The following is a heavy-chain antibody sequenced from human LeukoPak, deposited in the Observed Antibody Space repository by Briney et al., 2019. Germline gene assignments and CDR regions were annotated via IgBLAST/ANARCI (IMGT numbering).Heavy chain of an antibody. CDR1: GFTFSSYA. J-gene: IGHJ6*03. Sequence: GGSLRLSCAASGFTFSSYAMHWVRQAPGKGLEWVSVIYSDGTTFYADSVKGRFTISRDNAKNSLYLQMNSLRAEDTAVYYCARVRFLEWFYMDVWGKGTTVTVSS. CDR3: ARVRFLEWFYMDV. V-gene: IGHV3-66*01. D-gene: IGHD3-3*01. CDR2: IYSDGTT.